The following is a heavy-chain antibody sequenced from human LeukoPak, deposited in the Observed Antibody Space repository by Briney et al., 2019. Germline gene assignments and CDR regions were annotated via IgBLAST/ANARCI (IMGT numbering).Heavy chain of an antibody. CDR1: GGSFSGYF. CDR3: ARGPDRVGASPYFDY. V-gene: IGHV4-34*01. CDR2: INHSGST. J-gene: IGHJ4*02. Sequence: SETLSLICAVYGGSFSGYFWSWIRQPPGKGLEWIEKINHSGSTNYNPSLKSRVTISVDTSKNQFSLKLSSVTAADTAVYYCARGPDRVGASPYFDYWGQGTLVTVSS. D-gene: IGHD1-26*01.